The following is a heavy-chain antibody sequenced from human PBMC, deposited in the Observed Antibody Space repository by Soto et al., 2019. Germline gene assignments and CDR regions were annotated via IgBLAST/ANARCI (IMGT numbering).Heavy chain of an antibody. CDR1: GFTFSSYA. J-gene: IGHJ4*02. D-gene: IGHD1-26*01. CDR2: ISGSGGST. CDR3: AKAPVYVGATGHFDY. V-gene: IGHV3-23*01. Sequence: PGGSLRLSCAASGFTFSSYAMSWVRQAPGKGLEWVSAISGSGGSTYYADSVKGRFTISRDNSKNTLYLQMNSLRAEDTAVYYCAKAPVYVGATGHFDYWGQGTLVSVSS.